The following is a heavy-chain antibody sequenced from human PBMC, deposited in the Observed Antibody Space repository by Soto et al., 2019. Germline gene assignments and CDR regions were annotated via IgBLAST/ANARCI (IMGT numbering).Heavy chain of an antibody. D-gene: IGHD5-12*01. CDR2: IYPGDSDT. CDR1: GYSFTSYW. V-gene: IGHV5-51*01. Sequence: PGETLKISCKGSGYSFTSYWIGWVRQMPGKGLEWMGIIYPGDSDTRYSPSFQGQVTISADKSISTAYLQWSSLKASDTAMYYCARYKQGQNSAYDSDAFDIWGQGTMVTVSS. CDR3: ARYKQGQNSAYDSDAFDI. J-gene: IGHJ3*02.